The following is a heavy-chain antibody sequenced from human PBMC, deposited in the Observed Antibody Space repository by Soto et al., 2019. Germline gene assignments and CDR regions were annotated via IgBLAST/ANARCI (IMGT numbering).Heavy chain of an antibody. CDR3: AKERYAVAGTSIDY. D-gene: IGHD6-19*01. CDR1: GFTFSSYA. J-gene: IGHJ4*02. CDR2: ISGSGGSK. V-gene: IGHV3-23*01. Sequence: EVQLLESGGNLVQPGGSLRLSCAASGFTFSSYAMSWVRQAPGKGLEWVSAISGSGGSKYYADSVKGRFTISRDSSKNTLYVQMNSRRADDTAVYYCAKERYAVAGTSIDYWGQGTVVTVSS.